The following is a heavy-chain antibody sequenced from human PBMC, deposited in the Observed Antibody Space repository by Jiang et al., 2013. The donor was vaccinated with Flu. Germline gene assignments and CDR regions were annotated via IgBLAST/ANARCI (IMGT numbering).Heavy chain of an antibody. J-gene: IGHJ4*02. CDR2: ISSSSSYI. D-gene: IGHD2-15*01. Sequence: SSISSSSSYIYYADSVKGRFTISRDNAKNSLYLQMNSLRAEDTAVYYCAREGRYCSGGSCYSGFLDNWGQGTLVTVSS. V-gene: IGHV3-21*01. CDR3: AREGRYCSGGSCYSGFLDN.